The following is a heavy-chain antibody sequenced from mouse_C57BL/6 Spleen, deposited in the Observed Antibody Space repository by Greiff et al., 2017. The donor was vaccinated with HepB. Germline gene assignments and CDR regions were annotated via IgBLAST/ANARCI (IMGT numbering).Heavy chain of an antibody. CDR3: ARYNRSGFYAMDY. V-gene: IGHV7-3*01. J-gene: IGHJ4*01. D-gene: IGHD3-2*02. CDR1: GFTFTDYY. CDR2: IRNKANGYTT. Sequence: EVQLVESGGGLVQPGGSLSLSCAASGFTFTDYYMSWVRQPPGKALEWLGFIRNKANGYTTEYSASVKGRFTISRDNSQSILYLQMNALRAEDSATYYCARYNRSGFYAMDYWGQGTSVTVSS.